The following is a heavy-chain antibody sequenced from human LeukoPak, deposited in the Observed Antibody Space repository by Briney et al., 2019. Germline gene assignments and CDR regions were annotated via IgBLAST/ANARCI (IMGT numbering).Heavy chain of an antibody. CDR3: AIAPVDIVATDYFDY. CDR2: INWNGGST. Sequence: GGSLRLSCAASGFTFDDCGMSWVRQAPGKGLEWVSGINWNGGSTGYADSVKGRFTISRDNSKNTLYLQMNSLRAEDTAVYYCAIAPVDIVATDYFDYWGQGTLVTVSS. CDR1: GFTFDDCG. V-gene: IGHV3-20*04. D-gene: IGHD5-12*01. J-gene: IGHJ4*02.